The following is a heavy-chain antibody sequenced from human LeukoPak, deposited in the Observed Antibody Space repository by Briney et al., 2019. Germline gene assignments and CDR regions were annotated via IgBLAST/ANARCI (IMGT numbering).Heavy chain of an antibody. J-gene: IGHJ4*02. Sequence: GGSLRLSCAASGSAFSVYEMYWVRQAPGKGLEWVLAISGSGTSTYYADSVKGRFTISRDNSKNTLYLQMNSLRAEDTAVYYCEGTYYYDSSDDYWGQGTLVTVSS. CDR2: ISGSGTST. CDR3: EGTYYYDSSDDY. CDR1: GSAFSVYE. D-gene: IGHD3-22*01. V-gene: IGHV3-23*01.